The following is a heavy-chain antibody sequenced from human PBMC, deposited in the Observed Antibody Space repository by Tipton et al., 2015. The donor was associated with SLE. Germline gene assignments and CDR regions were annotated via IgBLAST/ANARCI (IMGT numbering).Heavy chain of an antibody. J-gene: IGHJ3*02. V-gene: IGHV3-66*01. CDR1: GFTFSTSA. Sequence: SLRLSCVASGFTFSTSAMHWVRQAPGKGLEWVSGIYSGGSTYYADSVKGRFTISRDNSKNTLYLQMNSPRAEDTAVYYCARGGGFDAFDIWGQGTMVTVSS. CDR2: IYSGGST. D-gene: IGHD5-12*01. CDR3: ARGGGFDAFDI.